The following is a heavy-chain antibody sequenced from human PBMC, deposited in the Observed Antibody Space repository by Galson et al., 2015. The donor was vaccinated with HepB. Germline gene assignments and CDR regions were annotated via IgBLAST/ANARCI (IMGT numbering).Heavy chain of an antibody. J-gene: IGHJ3*02. CDR2: FDPEDGET. CDR3: AIDYVLFRVVSPGAFDI. V-gene: IGHV1-24*01. D-gene: IGHD3-3*01. CDR1: GYTLTELS. Sequence: SVKVSCKVSGYTLTELSMHWVRQAPGKGLEWMGGFDPEDGETTYAQKFQGRVTMTEDTSTDTAYMELSSLRSEDTAVYYCAIDYVLFRVVSPGAFDIWGQGTMVTVSS.